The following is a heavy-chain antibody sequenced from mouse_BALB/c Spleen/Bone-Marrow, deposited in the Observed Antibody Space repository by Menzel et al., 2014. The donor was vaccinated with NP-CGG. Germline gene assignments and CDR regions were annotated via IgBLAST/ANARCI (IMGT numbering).Heavy chain of an antibody. CDR1: GYTFXSYW. CDR3: ASNWDVD. CDR2: INPSTGYT. V-gene: IGHV1-7*01. J-gene: IGHJ2*01. D-gene: IGHD4-1*01. Sequence: VKVVESGAELAKPGASVKMSCKASGYTFXSYWMHWVKQRPGQGLEWIGYINPSTGYTEYNQKFKDKATLTADKSSSTAYMQLSSLTSEDSAVYYCASNWDVDWGQGTTLTVSS.